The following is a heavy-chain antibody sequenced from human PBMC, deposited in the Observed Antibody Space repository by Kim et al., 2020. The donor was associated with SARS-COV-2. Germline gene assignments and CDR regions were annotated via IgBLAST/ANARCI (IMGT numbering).Heavy chain of an antibody. Sequence: SETLSLTCAVYGGSFRDNYWSWIRQLPGTGLEWIGEIRHSGSTNYSPSLKSRVTISVDTSKNQFSLKVTSVTAADTAVYYCARGPASRGWYVSWFDPWGHGILVTVSS. CDR3: ARGPASRGWYVSWFDP. CDR1: GGSFRDNY. D-gene: IGHD6-19*01. V-gene: IGHV4-34*01. CDR2: IRHSGST. J-gene: IGHJ5*02.